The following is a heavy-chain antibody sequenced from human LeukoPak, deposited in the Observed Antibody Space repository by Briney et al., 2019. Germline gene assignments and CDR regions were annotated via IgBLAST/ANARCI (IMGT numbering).Heavy chain of an antibody. CDR1: GGSISSYY. CDR3: ARAVPEYGDYAYYYYYGMDV. J-gene: IGHJ6*02. CDR2: IYTSGST. D-gene: IGHD4-17*01. Sequence: SETLSLTCTVSGGSISSYYWSWIRQPAGKGLEWIGRIYTSGSTNYNPSLKSRVTMSVDKSKNQFSLKLSSVTAADAAVYYCARAVPEYGDYAYYYYYGMDVWGQGTTVTVSS. V-gene: IGHV4-4*07.